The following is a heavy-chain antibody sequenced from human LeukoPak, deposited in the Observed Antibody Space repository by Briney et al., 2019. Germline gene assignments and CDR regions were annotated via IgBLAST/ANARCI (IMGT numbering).Heavy chain of an antibody. Sequence: PGGSLRLSCAASGFTFSNAWMSWVRQAPGKGLEWVSYISSSGSTIYYADSVKGRFTISRDNAKNSLYLQMNSLRAEDTAVYYCARVYWVGYSSGWLDYWGQGTLVTVSS. V-gene: IGHV3-11*04. CDR3: ARVYWVGYSSGWLDY. D-gene: IGHD6-19*01. CDR2: ISSSGSTI. J-gene: IGHJ4*02. CDR1: GFTFSNAW.